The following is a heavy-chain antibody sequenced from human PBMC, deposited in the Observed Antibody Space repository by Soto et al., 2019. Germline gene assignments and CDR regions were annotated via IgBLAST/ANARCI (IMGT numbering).Heavy chain of an antibody. Sequence: QVQLQQWGAGLLKPSETLSLTCAVYGGSFSGYYWSWIRQPPGKGLEWIGEINHSGSTNYNPSLKSRVTIPVDTSKNQFSIKLSSVTAADTAVYYWARGGYCTNGVCYSGDWSDPWGQGTRVTVSS. CDR1: GGSFSGYY. J-gene: IGHJ5*02. D-gene: IGHD2-8*01. CDR3: ARGGYCTNGVCYSGDWSDP. V-gene: IGHV4-34*01. CDR2: INHSGST.